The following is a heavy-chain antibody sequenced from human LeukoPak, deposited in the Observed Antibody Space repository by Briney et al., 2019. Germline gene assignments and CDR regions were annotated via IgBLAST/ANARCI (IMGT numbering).Heavy chain of an antibody. CDR3: AKGIYSSGWSYFDY. Sequence: WGSLRLSCAASGFTFSNYAMSWVRQAPGQGLEWVSAVTDSGGRTYYADSVKGRFTISRDNSKSTLYLQMNSLRAEDTAVYYCAKGIYSSGWSYFDYWGHGTLVTVSS. J-gene: IGHJ4*01. CDR1: GFTFSNYA. CDR2: VTDSGGRT. D-gene: IGHD6-19*01. V-gene: IGHV3-23*01.